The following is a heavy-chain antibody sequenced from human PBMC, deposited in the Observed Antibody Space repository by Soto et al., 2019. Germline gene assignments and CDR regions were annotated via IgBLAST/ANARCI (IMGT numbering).Heavy chain of an antibody. CDR1: GGTFSSYA. V-gene: IGHV1-69*01. Sequence: QVQLVQSGAEVKKPGSSVKVSCKASGGTFSSYAISWVRQAPGQGLEWMGGIIPIFGTANYAQKFQGRVTIAADESRSTAYMEVRGLRSEDTAVYYYARAVEMATIRNAFAIWVQGTMVAVSS. D-gene: IGHD5-12*01. J-gene: IGHJ3*02. CDR3: ARAVEMATIRNAFAI. CDR2: IIPIFGTA.